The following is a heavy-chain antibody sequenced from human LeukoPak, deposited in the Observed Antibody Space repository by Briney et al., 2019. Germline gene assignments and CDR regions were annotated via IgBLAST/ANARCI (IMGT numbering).Heavy chain of an antibody. J-gene: IGHJ4*02. CDR2: MNPNSGNT. Sequence: ASVKVSCKASGYTFTSYDINWVRQATGQGLEWMGWMNPNSGNTGYAQKFQGRVTITRNTSISTAYMELSSLRSEDTAVYYCARGLTRRGKAEFDYWGQGTLVTVSS. CDR1: GYTFTSYD. CDR3: ARGLTRRGKAEFDY. D-gene: IGHD3-16*01. V-gene: IGHV1-8*03.